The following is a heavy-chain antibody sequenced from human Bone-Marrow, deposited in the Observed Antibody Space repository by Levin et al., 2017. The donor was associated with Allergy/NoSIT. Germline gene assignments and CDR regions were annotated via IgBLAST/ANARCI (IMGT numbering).Heavy chain of an antibody. V-gene: IGHV3-21*01. CDR1: GFTFSTYG. D-gene: IGHD3-9*01. Sequence: RSLRLSCTASGFTFSTYGMNWVRPAPVKGLEWVSSISSSSDYIYYADSVKGRFTISRDNAKNSLSLQMNSLRAEDTAIYFCARDRTYGILTNYGMDVWGQGTTASVSS. CDR3: ARDRTYGILTNYGMDV. J-gene: IGHJ6*02. CDR2: ISSSSDYI.